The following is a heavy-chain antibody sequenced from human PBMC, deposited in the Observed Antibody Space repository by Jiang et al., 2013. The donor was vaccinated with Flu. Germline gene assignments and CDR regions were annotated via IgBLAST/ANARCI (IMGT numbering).Heavy chain of an antibody. V-gene: IGHV3-13*01. CDR3: AGERRGYFDL. CDR2: IGTSGNT. Sequence: QLLESGGALVQPGGSLRLSCAASGFTFNSYDMHWVRQATGKGLEWVSSIGTSGNTYYADSVKGRFTVSRENAKTSLYLQMNSLRAGDTAVYYCAGERRGYFDLWGRGTLVTVSS. CDR1: GFTFNSYD. J-gene: IGHJ2*01.